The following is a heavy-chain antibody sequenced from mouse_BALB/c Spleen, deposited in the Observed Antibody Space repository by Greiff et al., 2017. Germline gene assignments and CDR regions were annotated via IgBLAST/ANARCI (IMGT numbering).Heavy chain of an antibody. CDR3: ARQSGVWSYAMDY. V-gene: IGHV3-8*02. D-gene: IGHD2-10*02. Sequence: VQLQQSGPSLVKPSQTLSLTCSVTGDYITSIYWNWIRKFPGNKLEYMGYISYSGSTYYNPSLKSRISITRDTSKNQYYLQLNSVTTEDTATYYCARQSGVWSYAMDYWGQGTSVTVSS. J-gene: IGHJ4*01. CDR2: ISYSGST. CDR1: GDYITSIY.